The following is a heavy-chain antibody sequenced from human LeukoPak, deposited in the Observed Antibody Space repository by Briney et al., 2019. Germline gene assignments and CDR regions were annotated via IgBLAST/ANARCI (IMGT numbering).Heavy chain of an antibody. Sequence: PGRSLRLSCAASGFTFSNFGLYWVRQAPGKGLEWVAVISYDGSNKYHADSVKGRFTISRDNSKNTLYLQMNSLRLEVTAVYYCSRDKYGYNTPIEYWGQGTLVTVSS. D-gene: IGHD5-24*01. V-gene: IGHV3-30-3*01. J-gene: IGHJ4*02. CDR2: ISYDGSNK. CDR1: GFTFSNFG. CDR3: SRDKYGYNTPIEY.